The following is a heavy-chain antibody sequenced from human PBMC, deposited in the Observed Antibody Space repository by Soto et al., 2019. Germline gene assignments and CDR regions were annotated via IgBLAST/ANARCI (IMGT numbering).Heavy chain of an antibody. V-gene: IGHV1-18*01. Sequence: QDQLVQSGVEVKKPGASVKVSCKASGYSFTNYGITWVRQAPGQGFEWMGWISAYNGNTNYAQKFQGRVTMTTDASTSTAYLELRSMRSDDTAVYYCARDRGVAPPVASNTPYYYYMDVWGKGTTVTVSS. CDR2: ISAYNGNT. D-gene: IGHD6-19*01. CDR3: ARDRGVAPPVASNTPYYYYMDV. J-gene: IGHJ6*03. CDR1: GYSFTNYG.